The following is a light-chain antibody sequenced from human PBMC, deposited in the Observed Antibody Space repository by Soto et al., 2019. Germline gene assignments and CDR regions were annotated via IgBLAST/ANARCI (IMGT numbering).Light chain of an antibody. Sequence: DIQMTQSPSSLSESLGERVTTTSQPSQDISNYLNRYQQKPGKAPKLLIYDASNLETGVPSRFSGSGSGTDFTFTISSLQPEDIATYYCQQYDNLPRTFGQGTKVDIK. CDR3: QQYDNLPRT. V-gene: IGKV1-33*01. CDR2: DAS. J-gene: IGKJ1*01. CDR1: QDISNY.